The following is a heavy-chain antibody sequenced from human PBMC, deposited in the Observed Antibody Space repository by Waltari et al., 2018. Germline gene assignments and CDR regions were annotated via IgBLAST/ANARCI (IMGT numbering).Heavy chain of an antibody. J-gene: IGHJ4*02. V-gene: IGHV3-21*01. CDR2: ISSSSSYI. D-gene: IGHD7-27*01. Sequence: EVQLVESGGGLVKPGGSLRLSCAASGFTFSSYSMTWVRQAPGKGLEWVSSISSSSSYIYYADSVKGRLTISRDNAKNSLYLQMNSLRAEDTAVYYCARDPQTGDLDYWGQGTLVTVSS. CDR3: ARDPQTGDLDY. CDR1: GFTFSSYS.